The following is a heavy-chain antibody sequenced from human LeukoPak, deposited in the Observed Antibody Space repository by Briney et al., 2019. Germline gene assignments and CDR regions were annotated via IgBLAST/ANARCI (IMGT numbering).Heavy chain of an antibody. D-gene: IGHD1-26*01. CDR1: GFTFSSYA. CDR2: ISGSGGST. Sequence: GGSLRLSCAASGFTFSSYAMSWVRQAPGKGLEWVSAISGSGGSTYYADSVKGRFTISRDNSKNTLYLQMNSLRAEDTAVYYCARDVGELLFIFDYWGQGTLVTVSS. J-gene: IGHJ4*02. V-gene: IGHV3-23*01. CDR3: ARDVGELLFIFDY.